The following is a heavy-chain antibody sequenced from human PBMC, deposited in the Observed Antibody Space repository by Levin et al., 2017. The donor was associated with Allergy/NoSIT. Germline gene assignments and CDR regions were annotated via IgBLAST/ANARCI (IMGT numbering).Heavy chain of an antibody. V-gene: IGHV3-33*01. Sequence: PGESLKISCAASGFTFSSYGMHWVRQAPGKGLEWVAVIWYDGINKYYADSVKGRFTISRDNSKNTLYLQMNSLRAEDTAVYYCARIPPDYGDDYYYGMDVWGQGTTVTVSS. CDR3: ARIPPDYGDDYYYGMDV. J-gene: IGHJ6*02. CDR2: IWYDGINK. D-gene: IGHD4-17*01. CDR1: GFTFSSYG.